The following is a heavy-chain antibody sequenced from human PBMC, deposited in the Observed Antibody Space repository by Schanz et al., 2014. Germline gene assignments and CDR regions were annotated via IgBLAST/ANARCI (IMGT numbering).Heavy chain of an antibody. J-gene: IGHJ6*03. D-gene: IGHD4-17*01. Sequence: EVQLVESGGGLVQPGGSLRLSCGGSGFTFSKYWMSWVRQAPGKGLEWVANIKQDGSEKYYVDAVKGRFTISRDNAKNTLYLHMNTLRSEDTAVYYCARDGDRFYHNYYMDVWGKGTTVTVSS. CDR1: GFTFSKYW. CDR3: ARDGDRFYHNYYMDV. V-gene: IGHV3-7*01. CDR2: IKQDGSEK.